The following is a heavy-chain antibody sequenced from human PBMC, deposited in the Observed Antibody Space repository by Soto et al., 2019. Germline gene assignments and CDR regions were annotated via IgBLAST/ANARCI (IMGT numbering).Heavy chain of an antibody. CDR2: IYYNGRT. CDR3: ARDRSSSPDYFDF. CDR1: GGSINNDDFY. V-gene: IGHV4-30-4*01. Sequence: SETLSPTCTVSGGSINNDDFYWSWIRQPPGEGLEWIGFIYYNGRTSYTPSLENRLAISLDTSKNQFSLKLSSVSAADTAVYYCARDRSSSPDYFDFWGPGTLVTVSS. D-gene: IGHD2-15*01. J-gene: IGHJ4*02.